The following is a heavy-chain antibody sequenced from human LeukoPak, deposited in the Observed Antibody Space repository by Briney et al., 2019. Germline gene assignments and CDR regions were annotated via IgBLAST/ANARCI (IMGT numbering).Heavy chain of an antibody. D-gene: IGHD6-13*01. CDR3: ARVGAAAGTPTPQPFDY. Sequence: SETLSLTCTVSGGSISSYYWAWIRQPPGKGLEWIGSIYYDGSAYYNPSLRSRVTISEDTSKNQFSLKLSSVTAADTAVYYCARVGAAAGTPTPQPFDYWGQGTLVTVSS. J-gene: IGHJ4*02. CDR2: IYYDGSA. CDR1: GGSISSYY. V-gene: IGHV4-39*07.